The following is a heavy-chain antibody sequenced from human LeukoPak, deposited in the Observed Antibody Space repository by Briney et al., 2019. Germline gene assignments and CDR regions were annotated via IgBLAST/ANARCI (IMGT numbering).Heavy chain of an antibody. V-gene: IGHV4-39*07. CDR2: IYYSGST. Sequence: PSETLSLTCTVSGGSISSSSYYWGWIRQPPGKGLEGIGSIYYSGSTYYNPSLKRRVTISVDTSKNQFSLKLRSVTAADTAVYYCAGSDSGYDPGLFDYWGQGTLVTVSS. D-gene: IGHD5-12*01. J-gene: IGHJ4*02. CDR1: GGSISSSSYY. CDR3: AGSDSGYDPGLFDY.